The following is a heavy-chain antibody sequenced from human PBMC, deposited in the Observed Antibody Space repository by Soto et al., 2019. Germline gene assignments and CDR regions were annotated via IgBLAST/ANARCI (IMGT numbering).Heavy chain of an antibody. J-gene: IGHJ5*01. Sequence: PSETLSLTCTVSGGSISSADHYWSWIRQPPGKGLELLGYVYYRGSIYYKPSLESRVTISIDTSKNQFSLKLTSVTAADTAMYFCARALLTPNCFDSWGQGTQVTVSS. CDR3: ARALLTPNCFDS. D-gene: IGHD2-15*01. CDR1: GGSISSADHY. CDR2: VYYRGSI. V-gene: IGHV4-30-4*01.